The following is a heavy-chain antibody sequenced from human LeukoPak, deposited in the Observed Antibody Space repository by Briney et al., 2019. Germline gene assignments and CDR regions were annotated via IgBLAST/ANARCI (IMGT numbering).Heavy chain of an antibody. Sequence: GGSLRLSCAASGFTFSSYGMHWVRQAPGKGLEWVAVISYDGSNKYYADSVKGRFTISRDNSKNTLYLQMNSLRAEDTAVYYCANFPSRYCSGGSCYYYGMDAWGQGTTVTVSS. D-gene: IGHD2-15*01. J-gene: IGHJ6*02. CDR2: ISYDGSNK. CDR3: ANFPSRYCSGGSCYYYGMDA. CDR1: GFTFSSYG. V-gene: IGHV3-30*18.